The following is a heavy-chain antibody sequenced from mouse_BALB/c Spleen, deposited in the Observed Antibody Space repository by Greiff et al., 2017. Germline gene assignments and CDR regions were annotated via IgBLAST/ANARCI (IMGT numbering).Heavy chain of an antibody. CDR2: ISYDGSN. CDR1: GYSITSGYY. CDR3: AAYYYGSNWFAY. V-gene: IGHV3-6*02. D-gene: IGHD1-1*01. Sequence: VQLKESGPGLVKPSQSLSLTCSVTGYSITSGYYWNWIRQFPGNKLEWMGYISYDGSNNYNPSLKNRISITRDTSKNQFFLKLNSVTTEDTATYYCAAYYYGSNWFAYWGQGTLVTVSA. J-gene: IGHJ3*01.